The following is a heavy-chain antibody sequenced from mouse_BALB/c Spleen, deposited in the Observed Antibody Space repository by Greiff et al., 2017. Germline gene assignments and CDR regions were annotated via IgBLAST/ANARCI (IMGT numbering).Heavy chain of an antibody. J-gene: IGHJ4*01. CDR1: GFSLTGYG. CDR2: IWGDGST. D-gene: IGHD1-2*01. CDR3: ARDRDTTARDYAMDY. V-gene: IGHV2-6-7*02. Sequence: VQLQESGPGLVAPSQSLSITCTVSGFSLTGYGVNWVRQPPGKGLEWLGMIWGDGSTDYNSALKSRLSISKDNSKSQVFLKMNSLQTDDTARYYCARDRDTTARDYAMDYWGQGTSVTVSS.